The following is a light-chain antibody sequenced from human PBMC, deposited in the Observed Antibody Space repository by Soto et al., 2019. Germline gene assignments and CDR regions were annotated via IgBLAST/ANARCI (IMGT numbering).Light chain of an antibody. Sequence: QSALTQPASVSGAPGQSITISCTRTSSDIGGYDYVSWYQQHPGKAPKLMIYEVSNRPSGVSNRFSGSKSANTASLTISGLQAEDEADYYCTSYTSSSTNYVFGTGTKLTVL. J-gene: IGLJ1*01. CDR2: EVS. CDR1: SSDIGGYDY. V-gene: IGLV2-14*01. CDR3: TSYTSSSTNYV.